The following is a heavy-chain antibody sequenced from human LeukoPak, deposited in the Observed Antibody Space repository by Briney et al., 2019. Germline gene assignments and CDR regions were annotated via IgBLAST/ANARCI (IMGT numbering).Heavy chain of an antibody. CDR3: ASGTYGYGLAY. V-gene: IGHV3-30*04. CDR1: GFTFSNYA. D-gene: IGHD5-18*01. Sequence: PGGSLRLSCAASGFTFSNYAMHWVRQAPGKGLEWVAVISDDGSNKYYADSVKGRFTISRDNSRNTLYLQMNSLRAEDTAVYYCASGTYGYGLAYWGQGTLVTVSS. CDR2: ISDDGSNK. J-gene: IGHJ4*02.